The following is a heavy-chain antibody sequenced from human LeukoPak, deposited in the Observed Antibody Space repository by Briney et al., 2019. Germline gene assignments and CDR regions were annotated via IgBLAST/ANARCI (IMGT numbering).Heavy chain of an antibody. CDR1: GFTFDDYA. CDR3: ASRVGAQDY. Sequence: PGGSLRLSCAASGFTFDDYAMHWVRQAPGKGLEWVSGISWNSGSIGYADSVKGRFTISRDNAKNSLYLQMNSLRAEDTAVYYCASRVGAQDYWGQGTLVTVSS. J-gene: IGHJ4*02. D-gene: IGHD1-26*01. V-gene: IGHV3-9*01. CDR2: ISWNSGSI.